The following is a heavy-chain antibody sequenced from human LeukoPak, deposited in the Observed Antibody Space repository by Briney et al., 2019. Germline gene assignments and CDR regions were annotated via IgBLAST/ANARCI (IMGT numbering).Heavy chain of an antibody. V-gene: IGHV3-23*01. Sequence: PGGSLRLSCAASGFIFTNYAMTWVRQAPGKGLEWVSGISGSGGSTYYADSVKGWFTISRDKSKNTLYLQMNSLRAEDTAVYYCAKDRDGYNTDFDYWGQGTLVTVSS. D-gene: IGHD5-24*01. CDR2: ISGSGGST. CDR3: AKDRDGYNTDFDY. CDR1: GFIFTNYA. J-gene: IGHJ4*02.